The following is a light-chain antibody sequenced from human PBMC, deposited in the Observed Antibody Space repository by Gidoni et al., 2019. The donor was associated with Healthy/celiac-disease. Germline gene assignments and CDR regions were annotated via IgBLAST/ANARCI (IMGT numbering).Light chain of an antibody. CDR2: AAS. Sequence: DIQMTQSPSSLSASVGDRVTITCRASQGISNYLAWYQQKPGKVPKLLIYAASTLQSGVPSRFSGSGSGTDFTLTISSLQPEDVATYYCQKYNSAPRGVTFGGXTKVEIK. CDR1: QGISNY. V-gene: IGKV1-27*01. J-gene: IGKJ4*01. CDR3: QKYNSAPRGVT.